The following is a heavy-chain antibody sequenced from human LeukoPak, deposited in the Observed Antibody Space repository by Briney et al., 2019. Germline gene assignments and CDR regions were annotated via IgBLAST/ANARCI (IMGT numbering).Heavy chain of an antibody. V-gene: IGHV3-72*01. CDR1: GFTFSDHY. CDR2: TRNKANSYTT. J-gene: IGHJ3*02. D-gene: IGHD2-21*01. CDR3: ARGKNSFDS. Sequence: GGSLRLSCAASGFTFSDHYMDWVRQAPGKGLEWVGRTRNKANSYTTEYAASVEGRFTISRDDSKNSLYLQMNSLKTEDTAVYYCARGKNSFDSWGHGTMVTVSS.